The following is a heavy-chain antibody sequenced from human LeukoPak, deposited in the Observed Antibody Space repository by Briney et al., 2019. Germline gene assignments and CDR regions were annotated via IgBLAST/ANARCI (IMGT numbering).Heavy chain of an antibody. J-gene: IGHJ6*02. CDR1: GGTFSSYA. V-gene: IGHV1-69*13. CDR3: ARARYLGYCSSTSCYYYYGMDV. CDR2: IIPIFGTA. Sequence: EASVKVSCKASGGTFSSYAISWVRQAPGQGLEWMGGIIPIFGTANYAQKFQGRVTITADESTSTAYMELSSLRSEDTAVYYCARARYLGYCSSTSCYYYYGMDVWGQGTTVTVSS. D-gene: IGHD2-2*01.